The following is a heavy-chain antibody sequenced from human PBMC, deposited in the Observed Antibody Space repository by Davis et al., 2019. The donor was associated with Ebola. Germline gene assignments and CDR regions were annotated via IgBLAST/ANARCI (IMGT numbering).Heavy chain of an antibody. J-gene: IGHJ4*02. CDR2: LSYDGGKK. CDR1: GFTFSSYA. V-gene: IGHV3-30-3*01. Sequence: PGGSLRLSCAASGFTFSSYAMHWVRQAPGKGLEWVAVLSYDGGKKYHADSVKGRFTISRDNSENTLYLQMNSLRPEDTAMYYCARGWELLTHFDFWSQGTLVTVSS. CDR3: ARGWELLTHFDF. D-gene: IGHD1-26*01.